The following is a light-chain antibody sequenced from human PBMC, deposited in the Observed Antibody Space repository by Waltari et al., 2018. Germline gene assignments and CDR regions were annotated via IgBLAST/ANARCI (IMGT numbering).Light chain of an antibody. V-gene: IGLV2-14*01. Sequence: QSALTQPASVPGSPGQSITIPCTGNDSDVGAYNFVSWYRQHPGKAPHLIIYEVSERPPGISDRFSGSKSDNTASLTISGLQADDEAVYYCSSYTTSNAPGVFGTGTKVTVL. J-gene: IGLJ1*01. CDR2: EVS. CDR1: DSDVGAYNF. CDR3: SSYTTSNAPGV.